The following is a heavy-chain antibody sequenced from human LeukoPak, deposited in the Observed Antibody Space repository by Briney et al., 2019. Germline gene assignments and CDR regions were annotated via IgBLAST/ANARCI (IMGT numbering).Heavy chain of an antibody. J-gene: IGHJ3*02. V-gene: IGHV1-18*01. Sequence: ASVKVSCRASGYTFTSYGISWVRQAPGQGLEWMGWISAYNGNTNYAQKLQGRVTMTTDTSTSTAYMELRSLRSDDTAVYYCASGYDRHDAFDIWGQGTMVTVSS. CDR1: GYTFTSYG. CDR3: ASGYDRHDAFDI. CDR2: ISAYNGNT. D-gene: IGHD5-12*01.